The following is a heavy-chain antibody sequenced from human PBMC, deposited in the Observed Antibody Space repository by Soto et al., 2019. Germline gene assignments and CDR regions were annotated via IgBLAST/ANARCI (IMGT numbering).Heavy chain of an antibody. V-gene: IGHV1-69*01. D-gene: IGHD1-1*01. CDR3: ARNGTLTGYSYGMDV. CDR1: GGTFSDYT. J-gene: IGHJ6*02. CDR2: IIPIFDTA. Sequence: QVQLVQSGAELKKPGSSVKVSCKASGGTFSDYTINWVRQAPGQRLEWMGGIIPIFDTANYAEKFQGRVTITADESTSTSYMEVSSLRFEDTVVYYCARNGTLTGYSYGMDVWGQGTMVTVSS.